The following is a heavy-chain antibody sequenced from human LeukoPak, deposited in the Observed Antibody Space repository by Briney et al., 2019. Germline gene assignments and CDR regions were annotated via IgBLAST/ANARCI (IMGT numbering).Heavy chain of an antibody. CDR2: IYYSGST. J-gene: IGHJ4*02. V-gene: IGHV4-39*07. CDR1: GGSISSSSYY. Sequence: PSETLSLTCTVSGGSISSSSYYWGWIRQPPGTGLEWIGSIYYSGSTYYNPSLKSRVTISVDTSKNQFSLKLSSVTAADTAVYYCARADYGGKNQGYYFDYWGQGTLVTVSS. D-gene: IGHD4-23*01. CDR3: ARADYGGKNQGYYFDY.